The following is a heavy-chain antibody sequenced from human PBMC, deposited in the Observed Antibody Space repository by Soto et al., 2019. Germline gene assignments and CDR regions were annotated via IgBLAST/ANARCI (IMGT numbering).Heavy chain of an antibody. CDR1: GFTFSSYG. CDR2: ISYDGSNK. Sequence: QVQLVESGGGVVQPGRSLRLSCAASGFTFSSYGMHWVRQAPGKGLEWVAVISYDGSNKYYADSVKGRFTISRDNSKNTLYLQMNSLRAEDTAVYYCAKDSVSSWYGDLNDYWGQGTLVTVSS. V-gene: IGHV3-30*18. CDR3: AKDSVSSWYGDLNDY. D-gene: IGHD6-13*01. J-gene: IGHJ4*02.